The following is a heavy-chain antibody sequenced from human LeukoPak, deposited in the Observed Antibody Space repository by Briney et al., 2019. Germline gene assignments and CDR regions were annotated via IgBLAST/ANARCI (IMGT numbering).Heavy chain of an antibody. CDR3: ARGSMEMATGFDY. Sequence: ASVKVSCKASGYTLTSYDINWVRQATGQGLEWMGWMNPNSGNTGYAQKFQGRVTMTRNTSISTAYMELSSLRPEDTAVYYCARGSMEMATGFDYWGQGTLVTVSS. D-gene: IGHD5-24*01. V-gene: IGHV1-8*01. CDR2: MNPNSGNT. CDR1: GYTLTSYD. J-gene: IGHJ4*02.